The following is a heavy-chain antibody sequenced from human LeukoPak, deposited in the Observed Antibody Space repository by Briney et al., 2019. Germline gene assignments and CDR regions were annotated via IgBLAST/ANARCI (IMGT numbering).Heavy chain of an antibody. Sequence: ASVKVSCKASGYTFTDYYTHWVRPAPAQGLEWMGWINPNSGDTTYAQKFQGRVTLTRDTSLFTASLDLRRLTSDDTAVYYCARDRSVILTGADALDFWGQGTMVTVSS. V-gene: IGHV1-2*02. CDR3: ARDRSVILTGADALDF. D-gene: IGHD3-9*01. J-gene: IGHJ3*01. CDR1: GYTFTDYY. CDR2: INPNSGDT.